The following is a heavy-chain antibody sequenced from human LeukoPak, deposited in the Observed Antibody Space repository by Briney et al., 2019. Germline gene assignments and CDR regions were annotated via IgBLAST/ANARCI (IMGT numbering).Heavy chain of an antibody. Sequence: SETLSLTCTVSGGSISSGDYYWSWIRQPPGKGLEWIGYIYYSGSTYYNPSLKSRVTISVDTSKNQFSLKLSSVTAADTAVYYCARVRDGDYSYYFDYWGQETLVTVSS. CDR3: ARVRDGDYSYYFDY. J-gene: IGHJ4*02. CDR1: GGSISSGDYY. V-gene: IGHV4-30-4*01. D-gene: IGHD4-17*01. CDR2: IYYSGST.